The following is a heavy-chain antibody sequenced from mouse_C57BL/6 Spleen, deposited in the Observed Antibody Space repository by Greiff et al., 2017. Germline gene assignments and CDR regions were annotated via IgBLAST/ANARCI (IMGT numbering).Heavy chain of an antibody. V-gene: IGHV1-72*01. CDR2: IDPNSGGT. CDR1: GYTFTSYW. D-gene: IGHD1-1*01. CDR3: ARAPFITTVVRSYLDY. J-gene: IGHJ2*01. Sequence: QVQLQQPGAELVKPGASVKLSCKASGYTFTSYWMHWVKQRPGRGLEWIGRIDPNSGGTKYNEKFKSKATLTVDKPSSTAYMQLSSLTSEDSAVYYCARAPFITTVVRSYLDYWGQGTTLTVSS.